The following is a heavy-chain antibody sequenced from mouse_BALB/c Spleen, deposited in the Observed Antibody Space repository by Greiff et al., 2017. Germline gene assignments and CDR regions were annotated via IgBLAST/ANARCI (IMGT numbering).Heavy chain of an antibody. CDR1: GYTFTSYW. Sequence: QVQLKQSGAELAKPGASVKMSCKASGYTFTSYWMHWVKQRPGQGLEWIGYINPSTGYTEYNQKFKDKATLTADKSSSTAYMQLSSLTSEDSAVYSCARKDRYDGFAYWGQGTLVTVSA. V-gene: IGHV1-7*01. CDR2: INPSTGYT. CDR3: ARKDRYDGFAY. D-gene: IGHD2-14*01. J-gene: IGHJ3*01.